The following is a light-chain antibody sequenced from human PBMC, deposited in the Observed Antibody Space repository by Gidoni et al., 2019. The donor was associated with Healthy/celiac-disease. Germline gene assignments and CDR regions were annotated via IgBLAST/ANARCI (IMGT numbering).Light chain of an antibody. Sequence: DIQMTQSPSSLSASVGDRVTIPCRASQSISSYLNWYQQKPGKAPKLLIYAASSLQSGVPSRFSGSGSGTDITLTISSLQPEDFATYYCQQSYSTPPWTFGQGTKVEIK. CDR2: AAS. J-gene: IGKJ1*01. V-gene: IGKV1-39*01. CDR1: QSISSY. CDR3: QQSYSTPPWT.